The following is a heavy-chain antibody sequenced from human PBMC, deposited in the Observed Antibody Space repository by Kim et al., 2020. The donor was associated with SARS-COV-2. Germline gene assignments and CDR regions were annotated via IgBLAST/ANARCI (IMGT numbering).Heavy chain of an antibody. Sequence: GGSLRLSCAASVFTFTEAWMSWVRQAPGEGLEWVGRIKSKTDGETTDYAAPVKGRFTISRDDSKNMLFLQMNSLKSEDTAVYYCTTLDAVTPGDDWGQGVLVTVSS. CDR2: IKSKTDGETT. D-gene: IGHD4-17*01. V-gene: IGHV3-15*01. CDR3: TTLDAVTPGDD. CDR1: VFTFTEAW. J-gene: IGHJ4*02.